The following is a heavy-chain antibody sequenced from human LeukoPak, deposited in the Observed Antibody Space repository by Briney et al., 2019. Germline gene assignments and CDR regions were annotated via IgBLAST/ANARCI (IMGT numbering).Heavy chain of an antibody. V-gene: IGHV1-2*02. J-gene: IGHJ5*02. Sequence: DSVKVSCKASGYAFTSCDINWVRQATGQGLEWMGWINPNSGGTNYAQKFQGRVTMTRDTSISTAYMELSRLRSDDTAVYYCARAGQKASNWFDPWGQGTLVTVSS. CDR3: ARAGQKASNWFDP. CDR2: INPNSGGT. CDR1: GYAFTSCD.